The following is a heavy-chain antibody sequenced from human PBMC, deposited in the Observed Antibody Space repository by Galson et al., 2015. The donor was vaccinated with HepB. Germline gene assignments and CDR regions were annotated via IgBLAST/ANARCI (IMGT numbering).Heavy chain of an antibody. J-gene: IGHJ6*02. CDR2: INSDGSST. Sequence: SLRLSCAASGFTFSSYWMHWVRQAPGKGLVWVSRINSDGSSTSYADSVKGRFTISRDNAKNTLYLQMNSLRAEDTAVYYCARESGYRGYYYGMDVWGQGTTVTVSS. D-gene: IGHD5-18*01. V-gene: IGHV3-74*01. CDR1: GFTFSSYW. CDR3: ARESGYRGYYYGMDV.